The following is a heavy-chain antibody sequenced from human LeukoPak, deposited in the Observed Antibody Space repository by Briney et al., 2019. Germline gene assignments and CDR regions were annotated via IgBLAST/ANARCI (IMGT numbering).Heavy chain of an antibody. J-gene: IGHJ5*02. CDR2: IRIGGGGT. Sequence: GGSLRLSCAASGFTFTSYAMSWVRQAPGKGLEWVSSIRIGGGGTYYADSVKGRFTISRDNSENTLHLQMNNLRVEDTSRYFRATCMVLSQVWCNWFDPWGQGTLVTVSS. V-gene: IGHV3-23*01. CDR1: GFTFTSYA. D-gene: IGHD3-16*01. CDR3: ATCMVLSQVWCNWFDP.